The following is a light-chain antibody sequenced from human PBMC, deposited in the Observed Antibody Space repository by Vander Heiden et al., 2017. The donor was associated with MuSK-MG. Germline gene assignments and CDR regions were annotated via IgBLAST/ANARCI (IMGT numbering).Light chain of an antibody. Sequence: DIQMTQSPSSLSASVGDRVTITCRASQSISRSVNWYQQKPGKAPDLLIYTASSLQSGVPARFSGSGSGTDFTLTISRLQPEDFATYYCQQRDSTPITFGQGTLMEIK. CDR3: QQRDSTPIT. V-gene: IGKV1-39*01. CDR1: QSISRS. CDR2: TAS. J-gene: IGKJ5*01.